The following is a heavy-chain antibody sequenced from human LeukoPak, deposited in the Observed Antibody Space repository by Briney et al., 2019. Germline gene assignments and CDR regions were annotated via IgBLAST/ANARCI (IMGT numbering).Heavy chain of an antibody. V-gene: IGHV1-46*01. CDR2: INPSGGNT. Sequence: ASVKVSCKASGYTFTRYYMHWVRQAPGQGLEWMGIINPSGGNTNYAQKLQGRVTMTTDTSTSTAYMELRSLRSDDTAVYYCARFAQARGSWFDPWGQGTLVTVSS. CDR1: GYTFTRYY. J-gene: IGHJ5*02. D-gene: IGHD3-16*01. CDR3: ARFAQARGSWFDP.